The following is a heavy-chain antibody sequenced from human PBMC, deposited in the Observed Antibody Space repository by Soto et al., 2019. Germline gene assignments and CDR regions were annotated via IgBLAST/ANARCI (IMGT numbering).Heavy chain of an antibody. J-gene: IGHJ3*01. V-gene: IGHV1-69*01. CDR3: VRDRRIYYSDPHDEFVASDYEV. CDR1: GGIFGSHG. Sequence: QVQLIQSEAEVKKPGSLVRVSCTASGGIFGSHGFSWVRQAPGQRLEWVGGFIPIFRTLTYTEKFQARVRIAADESTNTVYLDLSSLTSEDTAVYYCVRDRRIYYSDPHDEFVASDYEVWGQGTMVSVSS. CDR2: FIPIFRTL. D-gene: IGHD3-22*01.